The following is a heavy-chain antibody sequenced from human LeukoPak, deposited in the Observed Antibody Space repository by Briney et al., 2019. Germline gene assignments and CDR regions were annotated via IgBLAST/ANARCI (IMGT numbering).Heavy chain of an antibody. Sequence: GGSLRLSCAASGFTFSSYWMHWVRQAPGKGLVWVSRINSDGSSTSYADSVKGRFTVSRDNAKKTLYLQMNSLRAEDTAVYYCARGGYSGYDYYYYYYYMDVWGKGTTVTVSS. J-gene: IGHJ6*03. CDR3: ARGGYSGYDYYYYYYYMDV. CDR2: INSDGSST. D-gene: IGHD5-12*01. CDR1: GFTFSSYW. V-gene: IGHV3-74*01.